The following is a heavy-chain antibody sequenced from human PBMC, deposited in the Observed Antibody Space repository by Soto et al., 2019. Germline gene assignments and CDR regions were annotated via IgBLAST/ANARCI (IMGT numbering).Heavy chain of an antibody. CDR3: ARGGYYGSGSFDI. D-gene: IGHD3-10*01. J-gene: IGHJ3*02. V-gene: IGHV4-34*01. CDR1: GGSFSGYY. CDR2: INHSGST. Sequence: SETLYLTWAVYGGSFSGYYWSWIRQPPGKGLEWIGEINHSGSTNYNPSLKSRVTISVDTSKNQFSLKLSSVTAADTAVYYCARGGYYGSGSFDIWGQGTMVTVSS.